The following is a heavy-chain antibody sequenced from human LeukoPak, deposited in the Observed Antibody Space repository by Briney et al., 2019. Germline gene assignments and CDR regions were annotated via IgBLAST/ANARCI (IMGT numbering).Heavy chain of an antibody. CDR2: TYYRSKWSN. Sequence: SPTLSLTFDISGDSVSSNRATWSWIRQSPSRGLEWLGRTYYRSKWSNDYAVSVKSRIIINPDASKNQFSLQLNSVTPEDTAVYYCARARSGIFDSWGQGTLVTVSS. D-gene: IGHD3-10*01. CDR3: ARARSGIFDS. CDR1: GDSVSSNRAT. J-gene: IGHJ4*02. V-gene: IGHV6-1*01.